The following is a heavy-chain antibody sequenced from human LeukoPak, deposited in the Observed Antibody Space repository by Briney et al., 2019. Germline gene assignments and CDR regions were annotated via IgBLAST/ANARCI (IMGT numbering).Heavy chain of an antibody. CDR2: INHSGST. CDR1: GGSFSGYY. J-gene: IGHJ4*02. D-gene: IGHD5-12*01. Sequence: PSETLSLTCAVYGGSFSGYYWSWIRQPPGKGLEWIGEINHSGSTNHNPSLKSRVTISVDTSKNQFSLKLSSVTAADTAVYYCARRGWLRSPFDYWGQGTLVTVSS. V-gene: IGHV4-34*01. CDR3: ARRGWLRSPFDY.